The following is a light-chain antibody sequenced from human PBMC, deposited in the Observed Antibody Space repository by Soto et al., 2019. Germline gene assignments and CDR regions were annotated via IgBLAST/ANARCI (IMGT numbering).Light chain of an antibody. Sequence: EIVMTQSPATLSLSPGERATLSFSSSQSVNSNLGWYQQKPGQAPRLLIYGGSSRATGIPVRFSGSGSETDFTLTITRLEPEDFAMYYCQQYSSSRTFGQGTKVDIK. CDR3: QQYSSSRT. CDR1: QSVNSN. J-gene: IGKJ1*01. CDR2: GGS. V-gene: IGKV3-20*01.